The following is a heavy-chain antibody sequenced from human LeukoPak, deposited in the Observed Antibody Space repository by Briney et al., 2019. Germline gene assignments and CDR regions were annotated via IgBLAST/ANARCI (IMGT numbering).Heavy chain of an antibody. V-gene: IGHV1-18*01. CDR2: ISAYNGNT. CDR3: ARVSSSSWYGDYFDY. CDR1: GYTFTSYG. Sequence: ASVKVSCKASGYTFTSYGISWVRQAPGQGLEWMGWISAYNGNTNYAQKLQGRVTMTTDTSTSTAYMELRSLRSDDTAVYYCARVSSSSWYGDYFDYWGQGTLDTVSS. J-gene: IGHJ4*02. D-gene: IGHD6-13*01.